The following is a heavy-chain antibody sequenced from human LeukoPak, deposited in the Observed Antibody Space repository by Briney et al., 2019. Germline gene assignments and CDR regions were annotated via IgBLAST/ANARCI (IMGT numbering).Heavy chain of an antibody. Sequence: GGSLRLSCAASGFTFSGHWMHWVRQPPGKGLVWVSRITGDGSSTTYADSVKGRFTISRDNAKNTLSLQMISLRVEDTAVYYCARDTGWYFDLWGRGTLVTVSS. CDR3: ARDTGWYFDL. V-gene: IGHV3-74*01. D-gene: IGHD4-17*01. CDR1: GFTFSGHW. CDR2: ITGDGSST. J-gene: IGHJ2*01.